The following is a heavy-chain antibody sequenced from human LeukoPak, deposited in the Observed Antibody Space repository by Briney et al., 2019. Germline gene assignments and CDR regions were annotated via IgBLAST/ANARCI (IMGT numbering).Heavy chain of an antibody. V-gene: IGHV7-4-1*02. CDR3: ATGWAGTTSFDI. CDR1: GFTFTSYA. CDR2: INTNTGNP. D-gene: IGHD1-7*01. J-gene: IGHJ3*02. Sequence: GRSLRLSCAASGFTFTSYAMNWVRQAPGQGLEWMGWINTNTGNPTYAQGFTGRFVFSLDTSVSTAYLQISSLKAEDTAVYYCATGWAGTTSFDIWGQGTMVTVSS.